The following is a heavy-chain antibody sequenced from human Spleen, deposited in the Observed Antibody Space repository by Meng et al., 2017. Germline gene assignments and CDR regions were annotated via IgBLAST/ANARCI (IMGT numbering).Heavy chain of an antibody. CDR3: ARDSAADGFDS. D-gene: IGHD6-13*01. V-gene: IGHV4-59*01. CDR2: VYHSGST. J-gene: IGHJ4*02. Sequence: SDTLSLTCTVSGGSISNYYWSWIRQPPGKGLELIGYVYHSGSTNYNPSLKSRVTISVDTSNNQFSLKVRSVTAADTAVYFCARDSAADGFDSWGQGALVTVSS. CDR1: GGSISNYY.